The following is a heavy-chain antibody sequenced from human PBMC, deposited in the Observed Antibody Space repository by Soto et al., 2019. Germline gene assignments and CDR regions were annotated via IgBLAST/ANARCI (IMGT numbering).Heavy chain of an antibody. CDR2: ISDSGRDT. CDR1: GFTFSSSP. Sequence: EVKLLESGGGLVQTGGSLRLSCAASGFTFSSSPMSWVRQAPGKGLEWVSTISDSGRDTYYADSVEGRFSISRDNSKNTLFLQMNSLSAGDTALYFCAKVAQTRTNILTGYSDYWGQGTLVTVSS. D-gene: IGHD3-9*01. CDR3: AKVAQTRTNILTGYSDY. J-gene: IGHJ4*02. V-gene: IGHV3-23*01.